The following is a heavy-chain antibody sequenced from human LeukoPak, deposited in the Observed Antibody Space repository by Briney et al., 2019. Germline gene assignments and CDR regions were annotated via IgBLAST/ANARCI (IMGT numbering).Heavy chain of an antibody. Sequence: GSLRLSCAASGFTFSSYSMNWVRQAPGKGLEWVSSISSSSSYIYYADSVKGRFTISRDNAKNSLYLQMNSLRAEDTAVYYCARDRDLYSRGNSMDYWGQGTLVTVSS. V-gene: IGHV3-21*01. CDR1: GFTFSSYS. CDR2: ISSSSSYI. D-gene: IGHD6-13*01. J-gene: IGHJ4*02. CDR3: ARDRDLYSRGNSMDY.